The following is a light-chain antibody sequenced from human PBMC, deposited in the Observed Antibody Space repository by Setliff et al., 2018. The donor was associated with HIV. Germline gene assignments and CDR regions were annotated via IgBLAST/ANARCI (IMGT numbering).Light chain of an antibody. CDR3: FLSYSGARRV. V-gene: IGLV7-46*01. CDR2: DTS. CDR1: TGAVTSGHY. J-gene: IGLJ3*02. Sequence: QAVVTQEPSLTVSPGGTVTLTCGSSTGAVTSGHYPYWFQQKPGQAPRTLIYDTSNKHSWTPARFSGSLLGGKAALTLSGAQPEDEAAYYCFLSYSGARRVFCGGTKVTVL.